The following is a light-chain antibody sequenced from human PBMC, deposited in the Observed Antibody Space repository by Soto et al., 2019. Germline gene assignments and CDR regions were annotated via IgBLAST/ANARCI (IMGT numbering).Light chain of an antibody. V-gene: IGKV1-12*01. J-gene: IGKJ3*01. CDR2: SES. Sequence: DIQMTQLPYSMSASVGDRVTITCRACQGISRWLAWYHQKPGQAPNLLIYSESTLHSGVPSRFSGSGARTDVTLTISSLQPEDFGTYYCQQANSFPIPFGRGTQVDMK. CDR3: QQANSFPIP. CDR1: QGISRW.